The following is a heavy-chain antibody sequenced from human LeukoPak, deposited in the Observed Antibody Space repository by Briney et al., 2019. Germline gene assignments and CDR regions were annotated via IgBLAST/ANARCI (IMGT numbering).Heavy chain of an antibody. J-gene: IGHJ4*02. CDR1: GGSISSYY. V-gene: IGHV4-4*07. Sequence: SETLSLTCTVSGGSISSYYWSWIRQPAGKGLEWIGRIYTSGSTNYNPSLKSRVTMSVDTSKNQFSLKLSSVTAADTAVYYCARDYTGTRAPYYYFDYWGQGTLVTVSS. D-gene: IGHD1-7*01. CDR3: ARDYTGTRAPYYYFDY. CDR2: IYTSGST.